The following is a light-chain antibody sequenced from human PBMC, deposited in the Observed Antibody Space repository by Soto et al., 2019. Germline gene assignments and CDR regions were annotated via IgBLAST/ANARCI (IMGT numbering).Light chain of an antibody. J-gene: IGKJ1*01. CDR1: HDITNY. Sequence: DIQMTQSPSFLSASVGDRVTITCQASHDITNYLNWYQQKSGKAPKLLIYDASNLETGVPSRFSGSGSGTHFTFTITGLQPEDIATYYCQQYDNLWTFGQGTKVEIK. V-gene: IGKV1-33*01. CDR2: DAS. CDR3: QQYDNLWT.